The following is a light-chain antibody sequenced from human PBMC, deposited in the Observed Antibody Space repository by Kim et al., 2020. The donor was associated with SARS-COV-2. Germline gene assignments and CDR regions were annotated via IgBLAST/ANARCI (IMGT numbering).Light chain of an antibody. CDR2: RNN. J-gene: IGLJ2*01. V-gene: IGLV1-47*01. Sequence: QSVLTQPPSASGTPGQRVTISCSGSSSNIGSNYVYWYQQLPGTAPKLLIYRNNQRPSGVPDRFSGFKSGTSASLAISGLRSEDEGDDYCAAWDDSLGGVVFGGGTQLTVL. CDR1: SSNIGSNY. CDR3: AAWDDSLGGVV.